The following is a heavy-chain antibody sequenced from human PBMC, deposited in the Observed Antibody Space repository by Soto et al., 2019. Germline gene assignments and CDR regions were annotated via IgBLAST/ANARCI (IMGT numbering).Heavy chain of an antibody. V-gene: IGHV3-23*01. CDR3: AKDRHYPRDYFHY. CDR1: GFTFSSSA. J-gene: IGHJ4*02. D-gene: IGHD3-10*01. CDR2: VSANGQGI. Sequence: PGGSLRLSCAASGFTFSSSAISWVRQAPGKGLEWVSAVSANGQGIYYADSVRGRFTISSDNSKNTVFLHMDSLSAEDTAVYYCAKDRHYPRDYFHYWGQGTLVTVSS.